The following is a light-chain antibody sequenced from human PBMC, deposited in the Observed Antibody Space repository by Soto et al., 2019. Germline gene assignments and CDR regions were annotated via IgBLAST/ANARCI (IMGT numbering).Light chain of an antibody. CDR1: QSVSSD. CDR3: QQYNNWPRT. J-gene: IGKJ1*01. CDR2: DAS. Sequence: ETVMTQSPGTLSVSPGERATVSCTASQSVSSDLAWYQQKRGQAPRLLIYDASTRATGLPARFSGSGSGTEFTLTISSLQSEDFAVYYCQQYNNWPRTFXQGTKVDIK. V-gene: IGKV3-15*01.